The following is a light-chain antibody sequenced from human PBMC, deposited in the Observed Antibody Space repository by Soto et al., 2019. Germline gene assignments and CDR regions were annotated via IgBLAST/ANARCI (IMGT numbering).Light chain of an antibody. J-gene: IGLJ1*01. CDR1: SSDVGGYNY. CDR3: SSYTSGFYV. V-gene: IGLV2-14*01. CDR2: DVS. Sequence: QSVLTQPASVSGSPGQSITISCTGTSSDVGGYNYVSWYQQHPGKAPKLMIYDVSDRPSGVSNRFSGSKSGNTASLTISGLQAEDEADYYCSSYTSGFYVFRTGTKLTVL.